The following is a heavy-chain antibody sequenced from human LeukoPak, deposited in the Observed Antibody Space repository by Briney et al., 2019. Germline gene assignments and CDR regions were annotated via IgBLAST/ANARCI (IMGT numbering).Heavy chain of an antibody. Sequence: PSETLSLTCIVSGGSISSGIYYWSWIRQPAGKGLEWIGRIYTSGSTNYNPSLKSRVTISVDTSKNQFSLKLSSVTAADTAVYFCARVLLDSSGYYFGYYYMDVWGKGTTVTISS. J-gene: IGHJ6*03. D-gene: IGHD3-22*01. CDR2: IYTSGST. CDR3: ARVLLDSSGYYFGYYYMDV. V-gene: IGHV4-61*02. CDR1: GGSISSGIYY.